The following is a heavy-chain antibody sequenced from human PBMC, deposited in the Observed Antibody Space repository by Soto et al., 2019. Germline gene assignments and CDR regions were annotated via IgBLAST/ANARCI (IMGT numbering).Heavy chain of an antibody. Sequence: GGSLRLSCAASGFIFSSFSMNWIRQAPGKGLEWLSYIRSDSDHIGYADSVRGRFTISSDIAKNSLFLQMSSLRDEDTAVYYCARDLAYAFDYWGQGTLVTVYS. CDR1: GFIFSSFS. CDR2: IRSDSDHI. CDR3: ARDLAYAFDY. D-gene: IGHD3-16*01. V-gene: IGHV3-48*02. J-gene: IGHJ4*02.